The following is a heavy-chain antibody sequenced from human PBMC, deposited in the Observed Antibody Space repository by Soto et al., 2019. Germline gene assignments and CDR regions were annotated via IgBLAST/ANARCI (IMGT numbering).Heavy chain of an antibody. CDR3: PKDLLPNSVTTCGS. CDR1: GFTFDSYG. V-gene: IGHV3-30*18. J-gene: IGHJ5*02. CDR2: ISSDGNNK. D-gene: IGHD4-17*01. Sequence: QVQLVESGGGVVQPGRSLRLSCAASGFTFDSYGMHWVRQAPGKGLEWVAVISSDGNNKYYADSVKGRFTISRDNFKNTLYLQMSSLRADDTAVYSCPKDLLPNSVTTCGSWGQGTLVTVSS.